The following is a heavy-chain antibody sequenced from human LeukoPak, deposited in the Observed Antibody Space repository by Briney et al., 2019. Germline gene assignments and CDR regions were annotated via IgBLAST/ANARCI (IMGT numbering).Heavy chain of an antibody. D-gene: IGHD3-22*01. Sequence: KPSETLSLTCTVSGGSISSYYWSWIRQPPGKGLEWIGYIYYSGSTNYNPSLKSRVTISVDTSKNQFSLKLSSVTAADTAVYYCARHRPYYYDSSGYYYDAFDIWGQGTMVTVSS. CDR1: GGSISSYY. CDR3: ARHRPYYYDSSGYYYDAFDI. V-gene: IGHV4-59*08. J-gene: IGHJ3*02. CDR2: IYYSGST.